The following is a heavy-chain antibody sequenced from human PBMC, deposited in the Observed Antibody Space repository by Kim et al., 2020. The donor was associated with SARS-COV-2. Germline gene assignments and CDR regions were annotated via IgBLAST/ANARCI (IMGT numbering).Heavy chain of an antibody. J-gene: IGHJ4*02. D-gene: IGHD2-21*02. CDR3: ARGKGLLGDYYFDY. Sequence: DSVKGRFTISRDNAKNSLYLQMNSLRAEDTAVYYCARGKGLLGDYYFDYWGQGTLVTVSS. V-gene: IGHV3-11*06.